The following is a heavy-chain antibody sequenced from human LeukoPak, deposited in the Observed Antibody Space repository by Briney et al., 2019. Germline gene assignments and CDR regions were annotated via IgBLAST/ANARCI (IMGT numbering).Heavy chain of an antibody. J-gene: IGHJ4*02. CDR1: GFTFSDYY. D-gene: IGHD3-22*01. CDR2: ISGSSTYT. V-gene: IGHV3-11*03. CDR3: ARGRYSSGSQYYFDY. Sequence: PGGSLRLSCAASGFTFSDYYMSWIRQAPGKGLEWVSHISGSSTYTKYADSVRGRFTISRDNAKNSLYLQMNSLRAEDTAVHYCARGRYSSGSQYYFDYWGQGILVTVSS.